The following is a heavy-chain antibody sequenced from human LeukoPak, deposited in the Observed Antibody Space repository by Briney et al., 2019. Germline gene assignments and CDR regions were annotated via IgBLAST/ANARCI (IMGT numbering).Heavy chain of an antibody. CDR1: GYTFTGYY. CDR3: ANYGGAHYYYYGMDV. V-gene: IGHV1-2*06. Sequence: ASVKVSCKASGYTFTGYYMHWVRQAPGQGLEWMGRINPNSGGTNYAQKFQGRVTMTRDTSISTAYMELSRLRSDDTAVYYCANYGGAHYYYYGMDVWGQGTTVTVSS. D-gene: IGHD4-23*01. CDR2: INPNSGGT. J-gene: IGHJ6*02.